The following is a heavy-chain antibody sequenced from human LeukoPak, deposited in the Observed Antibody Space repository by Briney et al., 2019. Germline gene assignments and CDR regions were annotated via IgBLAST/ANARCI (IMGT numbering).Heavy chain of an antibody. J-gene: IGHJ5*02. CDR1: GYTFTSYG. CDR3: AREGNDFWSGPTLS. Sequence: GASVKVSCKASGYTFTSYGISWVRQAPGQGLEWMGWISAYNGNTSYAQKLQGRVTMTTDTSTSTAYMELRSLRSDDTAVYYCAREGNDFWSGPTLSWGQGTLVTVSS. V-gene: IGHV1-18*01. CDR2: ISAYNGNT. D-gene: IGHD3-3*01.